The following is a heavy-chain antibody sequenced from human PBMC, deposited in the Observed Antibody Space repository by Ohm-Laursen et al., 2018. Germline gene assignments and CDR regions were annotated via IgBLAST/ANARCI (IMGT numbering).Heavy chain of an antibody. V-gene: IGHV3-7*01. D-gene: IGHD3-10*01. Sequence: SLRLSCAASGFTFSSYWMSWVRQAPGKGLEWVANIKQDGSEKYYVDSVKGRFTISRDNAKNSLYLQMNSLRAEGTAVYYCARGITMVRGVHYWYFDLWGRGTLVTVSS. J-gene: IGHJ2*01. CDR1: GFTFSSYW. CDR2: IKQDGSEK. CDR3: ARGITMVRGVHYWYFDL.